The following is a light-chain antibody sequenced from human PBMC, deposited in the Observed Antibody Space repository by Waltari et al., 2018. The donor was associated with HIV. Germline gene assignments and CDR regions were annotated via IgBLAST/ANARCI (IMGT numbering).Light chain of an antibody. J-gene: IGLJ3*02. Sequence: QSALTQPPSVSGSPGQSVTIYCTGTSNDVARYDRVSWYQQPPGRGPKLLIYEVVNRPSGFPGRFSGSKSGNTASLTICGLQSEDEADYHCSSFTASGTWVFGGGTKLTV. V-gene: IGLV2-18*02. CDR1: SNDVARYDR. CDR2: EVV. CDR3: SSFTASGTWV.